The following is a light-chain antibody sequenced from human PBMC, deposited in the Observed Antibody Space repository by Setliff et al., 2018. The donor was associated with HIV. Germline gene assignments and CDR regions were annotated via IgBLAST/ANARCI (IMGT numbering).Light chain of an antibody. J-gene: IGLJ1*01. Sequence: SSELTQPPSVSVAPEKTARITCGGNNIGSKSVHWYLQKPGQAPVLVVYDDSDRPSGITERFSGSNSGNTATLTISRVAAGDEADNYCQVWDRSSDHHVFGTGTKV. V-gene: IGLV3-21*03. CDR2: DDS. CDR3: QVWDRSSDHHV. CDR1: NIGSKS.